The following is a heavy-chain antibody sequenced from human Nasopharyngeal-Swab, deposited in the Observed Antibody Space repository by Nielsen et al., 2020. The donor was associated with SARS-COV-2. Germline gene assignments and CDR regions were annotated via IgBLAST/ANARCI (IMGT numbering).Heavy chain of an antibody. V-gene: IGHV1-69*10. J-gene: IGHJ4*02. CDR3: AREGEYGAYDAPDY. CDR2: IVPALGLP. CDR1: GYTFTNSA. D-gene: IGHD5-12*01. Sequence: SSVKVSCKTSGYTFTNSAISWVRQAPGQGLEWMGGIVPALGLPNYAQKFRGRVTISADRSTTTSYLELSSLRSEDTAIYYCAREGEYGAYDAPDYWGQGTLVTVSS.